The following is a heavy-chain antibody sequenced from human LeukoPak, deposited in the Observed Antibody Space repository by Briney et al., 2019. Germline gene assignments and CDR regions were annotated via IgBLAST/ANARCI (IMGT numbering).Heavy chain of an antibody. CDR3: AKDGGRGYSGYDSSFDY. CDR1: GFTFSSYG. V-gene: IGHV3-30*02. Sequence: GGSLRLSCAASGFTFSSYGMHWVRQAPGKGLEWVAFIRYDGSNKYYADSVKGRFTISRDNSKNTLYLQMNSLRAEDTAVYYCAKDGGRGYSGYDSSFDYWGQGTLVTVSS. J-gene: IGHJ4*02. CDR2: IRYDGSNK. D-gene: IGHD5-12*01.